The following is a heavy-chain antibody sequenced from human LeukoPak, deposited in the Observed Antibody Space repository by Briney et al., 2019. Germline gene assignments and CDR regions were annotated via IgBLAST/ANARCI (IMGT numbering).Heavy chain of an antibody. CDR1: GGSISSYY. CDR2: IYASGNT. D-gene: IGHD3-10*01. CDR3: ARNWGNYGSGTSSITIGDN. Sequence: SETLSLTRTVSGGSISSYYWSWVRQPAGKGLEWIGRIYASGNTNYNPSLKGRVTMTVDTSKNQFSLKLSSVTAADTAVYYCARNWGNYGSGTSSITIGDNWGQGTLVTVSS. V-gene: IGHV4-4*07. J-gene: IGHJ4*02.